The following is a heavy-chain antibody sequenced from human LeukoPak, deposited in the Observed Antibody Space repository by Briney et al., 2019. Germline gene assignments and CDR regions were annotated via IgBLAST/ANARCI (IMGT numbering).Heavy chain of an antibody. CDR1: GYNFNSQW. Sequence: GESLKISCKASGYNFNSQWIGWVRQMPGKGLEWMGIIYPGDSDTRYSPSFQGQVTISADKSISTAYLQWSSLKASDTAMYYCARHRKVSGMATIKGSYYYMDVRGKGTTVTVSS. D-gene: IGHD5-24*01. CDR2: IYPGDSDT. V-gene: IGHV5-51*01. CDR3: ARHRKVSGMATIKGSYYYMDV. J-gene: IGHJ6*03.